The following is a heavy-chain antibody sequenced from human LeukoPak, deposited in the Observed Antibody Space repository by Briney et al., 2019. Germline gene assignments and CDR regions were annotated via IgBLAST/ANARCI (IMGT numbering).Heavy chain of an antibody. D-gene: IGHD3-10*01. V-gene: IGHV4-31*03. CDR1: GRSIRRGGYY. CDR2: IYYSGST. Sequence: SQTLSLTYTVCGRSIRRGGYYWGWIRQHPGRGLEWIGYIYYSGSTYYNPSLKSRVTISVDTSKNQFSLKLSSVTAADTAVYYCSSMVRGVIADWGQGTLVTVSS. J-gene: IGHJ4*02. CDR3: SSMVRGVIAD.